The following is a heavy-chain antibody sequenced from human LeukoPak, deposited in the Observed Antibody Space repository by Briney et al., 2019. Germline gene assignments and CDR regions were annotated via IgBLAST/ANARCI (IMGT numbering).Heavy chain of an antibody. V-gene: IGHV1-2*02. CDR1: GYTFTGYY. CDR3: ARLRAHCSGGSCSKYFQH. J-gene: IGHJ1*01. D-gene: IGHD2-15*01. Sequence: ASVKVSCKASGYTFTGYYLHWVRQAPGQGLEWMGWINCNSGGTNYAQKFQGRVTMTRDTSISTAYMELSRLRSDDTAVYYCARLRAHCSGGSCSKYFQHWGQGTLVTVSS. CDR2: INCNSGGT.